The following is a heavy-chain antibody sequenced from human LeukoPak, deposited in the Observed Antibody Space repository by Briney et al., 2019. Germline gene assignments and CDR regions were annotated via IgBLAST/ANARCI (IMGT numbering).Heavy chain of an antibody. V-gene: IGHV4-39*02. CDR3: ARDLQWLVLFDY. D-gene: IGHD6-19*01. Sequence: SETLSLTCTVSGGSISSSYYYWGWIRQPPGKGLEWIGSIYYSGSTYYNPSLKSRVTISVDTSKNQFSLKLRSVTAADTAVYYCARDLQWLVLFDYWGQGTLVTVSS. CDR2: IYYSGST. CDR1: GGSISSSYYY. J-gene: IGHJ4*02.